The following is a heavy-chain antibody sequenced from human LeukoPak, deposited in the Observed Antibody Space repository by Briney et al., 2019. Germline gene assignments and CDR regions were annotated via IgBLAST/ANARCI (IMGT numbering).Heavy chain of an antibody. Sequence: PGGSLRLSCAASGFTFSSYSMNWVRQAPGKGLEWVSSISSSSSYIYYADSVKGRFTISRDNAKNSLYLQMNSLRAEDTAVYYCARVGSSSWYGGNWFDPWGQGTLVTVSS. V-gene: IGHV3-21*01. J-gene: IGHJ5*02. CDR1: GFTFSSYS. D-gene: IGHD6-13*01. CDR3: ARVGSSSWYGGNWFDP. CDR2: ISSSSSYI.